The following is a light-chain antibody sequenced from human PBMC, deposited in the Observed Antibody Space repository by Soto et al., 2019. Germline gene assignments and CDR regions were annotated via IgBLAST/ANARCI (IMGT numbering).Light chain of an antibody. CDR3: QRSHRPPQT. V-gene: IGKV3-20*02. Sequence: LTPSPSTLSLSPAARATLSGRASQTITRACLAWYQQQPGQATRLIIYAASYRASGLAEKFSGSGSGNDFSLTSSRLAHEYSAVYYRQRSHRPPQTFGQGTKVDIK. CDR1: QTITRAC. CDR2: AAS. J-gene: IGKJ1*01.